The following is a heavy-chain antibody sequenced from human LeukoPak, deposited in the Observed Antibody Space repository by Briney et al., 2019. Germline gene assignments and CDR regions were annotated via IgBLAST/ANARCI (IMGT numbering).Heavy chain of an antibody. Sequence: SGTLSLTCIVSGGSISGTTYYWGWIRQPPGEELEWIGSIYYTGGTYYNPSLKTRVTISLDTSKNQFSLNLTSVTAADTAVYYCARHPNQPSNTRGTLFDPWGQGTLVTVSS. CDR3: ARHPNQPSNTRGTLFDP. CDR1: GGSISGTTYY. CDR2: IYYTGGT. V-gene: IGHV4-39*01. J-gene: IGHJ5*02. D-gene: IGHD2-2*01.